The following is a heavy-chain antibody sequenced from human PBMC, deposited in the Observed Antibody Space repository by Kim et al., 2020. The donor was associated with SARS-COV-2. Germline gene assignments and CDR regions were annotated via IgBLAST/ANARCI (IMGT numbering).Heavy chain of an antibody. J-gene: IGHJ4*02. V-gene: IGHV5-51*01. CDR3: ARRGTGGFDY. Sequence: DTRYSPSFQGQVTISADKAISTAYLQWSSLKASDTAMYYCARRGTGGFDYWGQGTLVTVSS. CDR2: DT. D-gene: IGHD3-16*01.